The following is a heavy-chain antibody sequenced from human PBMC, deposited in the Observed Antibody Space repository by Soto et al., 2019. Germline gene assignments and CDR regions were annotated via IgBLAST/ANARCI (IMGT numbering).Heavy chain of an antibody. CDR1: GFTFSSYW. D-gene: IGHD6-13*01. Sequence: GGSLRLSCAAFGFTFSSYWMHWVRQAPGKGLVWVSRIHRDGTTTDYADSVKGRFTVSRDIAKNTLYLQMNSLTADDTAVCYWVRGALAAAGIDYWGQGTLVTVSS. CDR3: VRGALAAAGIDY. CDR2: IHRDGTTT. V-gene: IGHV3-74*01. J-gene: IGHJ4*02.